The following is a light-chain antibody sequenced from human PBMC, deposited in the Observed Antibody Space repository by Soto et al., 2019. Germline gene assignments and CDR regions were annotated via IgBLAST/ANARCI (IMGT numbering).Light chain of an antibody. V-gene: IGKV1-39*01. CDR1: QGVRDY. CDR2: AAS. J-gene: IGKJ2*01. CDR3: QQSYWTPHT. Sequence: DIPMTQSPSSLSASVGDRVTITCRASQGVRDYLLWYQQRQGRAPKLLIYAASKLLSGVPSRFSGSGSGTNFTLTISSLQPEDFATYYCQQSYWTPHTFGQGTKLETK.